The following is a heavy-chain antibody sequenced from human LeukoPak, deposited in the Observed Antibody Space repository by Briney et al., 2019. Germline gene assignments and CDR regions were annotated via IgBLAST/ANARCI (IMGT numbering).Heavy chain of an antibody. CDR3: ASVPSSTGPWSWFDP. CDR1: GFTFSSYS. Sequence: GGSLRLSCAASGFTFSSYSMNWVRQAPGKGLEWVAVISYDGSNKYYADSAKGRFTISRDNSKNTLYLQMNSLRAEDTAVYYCASVPSSTGPWSWFDPWGQGTLVTVSS. CDR2: ISYDGSNK. D-gene: IGHD2-2*01. V-gene: IGHV3-30*03. J-gene: IGHJ5*02.